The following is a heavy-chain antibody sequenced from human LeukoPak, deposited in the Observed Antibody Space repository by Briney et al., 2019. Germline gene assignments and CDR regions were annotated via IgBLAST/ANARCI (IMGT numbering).Heavy chain of an antibody. V-gene: IGHV3-11*06. CDR2: TSSGSSYT. Sequence: PGGSLRLSSAASGFTFCDYYLSWIRQAPGKGLEWVSYTSSGSSYTNYADSVKGRFTISRDNAKNSLYLQMNSLRAEDTAVYYSARRYSNGWYAVSDIWGQGTMVTVSS. CDR3: ARRYSNGWYAVSDI. D-gene: IGHD6-19*01. CDR1: GFTFCDYY. J-gene: IGHJ3*02.